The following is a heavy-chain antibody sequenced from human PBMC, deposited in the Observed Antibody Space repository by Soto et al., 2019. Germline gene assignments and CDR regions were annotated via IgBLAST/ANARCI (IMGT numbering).Heavy chain of an antibody. Sequence: QVQLEESGGGVVQPGRSLSLSCAASGFTFGHYAMHWVRQAPGKGLEWLAIISYDGDNEYYAGSVRGRCTISRDNSKNTLYLQTNNVRHEDTAVYYCAKDGGPVYCNSPGCSAKHFDYWGQGTLVTVSS. J-gene: IGHJ4*02. V-gene: IGHV3-30*18. CDR3: AKDGGPVYCNSPGCSAKHFDY. D-gene: IGHD2-2*01. CDR2: ISYDGDNE. CDR1: GFTFGHYA.